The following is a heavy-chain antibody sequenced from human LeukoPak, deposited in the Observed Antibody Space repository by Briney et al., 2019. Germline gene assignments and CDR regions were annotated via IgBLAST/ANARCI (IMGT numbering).Heavy chain of an antibody. CDR1: GFTFSGYS. J-gene: IGHJ4*02. V-gene: IGHV3-11*01. Sequence: GGSLRLSCAASGFTFSGYSMSWIRQAPGKGLEWVSDISGSASTIYYADSVKGRFTISRDNAKNSLYLQMNSLRAEDTAVYYCARLYYGGNLDVAFDYWGQGTLVTVSS. CDR2: ISGSASTI. CDR3: ARLYYGGNLDVAFDY. D-gene: IGHD4-23*01.